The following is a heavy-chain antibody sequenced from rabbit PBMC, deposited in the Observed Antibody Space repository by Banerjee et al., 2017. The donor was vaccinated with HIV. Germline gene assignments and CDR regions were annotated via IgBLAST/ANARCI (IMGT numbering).Heavy chain of an antibody. CDR3: ARDGAGSYNL. D-gene: IGHD3-1*01. CDR1: GSDISSNA. Sequence: QEQLVESGGGLVQPEGSLTLTCKASGSDISSNAMCWVRQAPGKGLELIACINTSSGNTVYASWVNGRFTISSDNAQNTVFLQMTSLTAADTATYFCARDGAGSYNLWGPGTLVTVS. CDR2: INTSSGNT. V-gene: IGHV1S47*01. J-gene: IGHJ4*01.